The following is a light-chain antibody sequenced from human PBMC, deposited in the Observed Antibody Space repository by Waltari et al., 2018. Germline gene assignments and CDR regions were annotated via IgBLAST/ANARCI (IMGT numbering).Light chain of an antibody. V-gene: IGKV3-15*01. J-gene: IGKJ4*01. CDR1: QIVSIK. CDR2: DAS. CDR3: QQYNNWPLT. Sequence: EIVMTQSPANLSVSPGESATLSCRASQIVSIKFAWYQHKPGQAPRLLISDASTRATVIPPRFSVSVSGTDVTLTISSLQSEDFAVYYCQQYNNWPLTFGGGTKVEIK.